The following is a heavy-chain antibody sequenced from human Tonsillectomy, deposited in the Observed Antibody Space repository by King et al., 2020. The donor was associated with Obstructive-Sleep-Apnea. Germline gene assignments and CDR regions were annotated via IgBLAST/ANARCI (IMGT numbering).Heavy chain of an antibody. Sequence: VQLVQSGSELKKPGASAKVSCKASGYSFTSYPIHWVRQAPGQGLEWVGWINTNTGYPTYAQAFTGRFVFSLDTSDDTAYLLISSLKAEDTAVYYCALTANLDHGGQGTLVTVSS. D-gene: IGHD2-21*02. CDR3: ALTANLDH. J-gene: IGHJ4*02. V-gene: IGHV7-4-1*02. CDR1: GYSFTSYP. CDR2: INTNTGYP.